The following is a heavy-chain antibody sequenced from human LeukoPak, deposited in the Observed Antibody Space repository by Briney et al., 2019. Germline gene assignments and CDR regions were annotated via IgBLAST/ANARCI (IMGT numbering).Heavy chain of an antibody. V-gene: IGHV4-4*02. Sequence: KPSETLSLTCAVSGGSISSSNWWSWVRQPPGKGLEWIGEIYHSGSTYYNPSLKSRVTISVDTSKNQFSLKLSSVTAADTAVYYCARVQYSSSSLSYYYYYMDVWGKGTTVTVSS. CDR3: ARVQYSSSSLSYYYYYMDV. CDR2: IYHSGST. D-gene: IGHD6-13*01. J-gene: IGHJ6*03. CDR1: GGSISSSNW.